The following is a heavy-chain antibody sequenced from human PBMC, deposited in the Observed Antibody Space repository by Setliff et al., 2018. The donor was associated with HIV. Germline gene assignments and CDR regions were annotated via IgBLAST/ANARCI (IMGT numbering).Heavy chain of an antibody. V-gene: IGHV1-18*01. J-gene: IGHJ3*02. CDR3: ARIRAGALLNAFDI. CDR2: ISSYSDNT. D-gene: IGHD1-26*01. Sequence: ASVKVSCKASGYTFSNFAIGWLRQAPGQGLEWMGWISSYSDNTFYTRSLQGRVTMTTDTASSTSYMELRSLRSDDTAMYYCARIRAGALLNAFDIWAQGTMVTVSS. CDR1: GYTFSNFA.